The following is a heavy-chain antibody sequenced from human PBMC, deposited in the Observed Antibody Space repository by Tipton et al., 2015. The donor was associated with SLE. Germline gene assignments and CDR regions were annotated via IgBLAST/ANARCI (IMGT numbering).Heavy chain of an antibody. J-gene: IGHJ1*01. CDR2: ISYDGSNK. V-gene: IGHV3-30*09. D-gene: IGHD3-3*01. CDR3: ARSLISKERYDSYFQH. Sequence: SLRLSCAASGFTFSSYAMHWVRQAPGKGLEWAAVISYDGSNKYYADSVKGRFAISRDNSKNTLYLQMNSLRAEDTAVYYCARSLISKERYDSYFQHWGQGTLVTVSS. CDR1: GFTFSSYA.